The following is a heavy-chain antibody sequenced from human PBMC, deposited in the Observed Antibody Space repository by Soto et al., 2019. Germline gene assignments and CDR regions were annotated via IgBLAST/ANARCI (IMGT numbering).Heavy chain of an antibody. J-gene: IGHJ6*02. V-gene: IGHV1-18*04. D-gene: IGHD1-20*01. CDR3: ARDPPITGSLRGTPLMAV. Sequence: QIQLVQSGAEVKKPGASVKVSCKASGYSFTSYGISWVRQAPGQGLEWMGWISAYNGNTNYEQKFQGRVAMTTDTSTNTAYLELRPLRSDDAAVYYCARDPPITGSLRGTPLMAVWGQGTTVTVSS. CDR2: ISAYNGNT. CDR1: GYSFTSYG.